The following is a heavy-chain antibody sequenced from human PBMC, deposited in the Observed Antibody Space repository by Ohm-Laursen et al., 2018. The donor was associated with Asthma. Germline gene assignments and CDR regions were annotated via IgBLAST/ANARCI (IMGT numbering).Heavy chain of an antibody. Sequence: SVKVSCKASGYTFSSYAISWVRQAPGQGLEWMGGIIPIFGTANYAQKFQGRVTITADESTSTAYMELSSLRSEDTAVYYCAKDGGFNYGYGFHYWGQGTLVTVSS. CDR3: AKDGGFNYGYGFHY. CDR1: GYTFSSYA. CDR2: IIPIFGTA. J-gene: IGHJ4*02. D-gene: IGHD5-18*01. V-gene: IGHV1-69*13.